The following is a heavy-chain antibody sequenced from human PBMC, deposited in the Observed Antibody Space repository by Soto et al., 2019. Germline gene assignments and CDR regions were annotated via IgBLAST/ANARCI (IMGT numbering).Heavy chain of an antibody. J-gene: IGHJ5*02. CDR2: IRRHTSVT. V-gene: IGHV3-48*04. CDR1: GLTLSTSS. Sequence: GGSLRLSCAASGLTLSTSSMNWVRQAPGKGLEWISYIRRHTSVTAYADSVKGRFTISRDNAKNSLFLQMNSLRVEDTALYYCAKGGGYDRVNRDWFDPWGQGTLVTVSS. CDR3: AKGGGYDRVNRDWFDP. D-gene: IGHD5-12*01.